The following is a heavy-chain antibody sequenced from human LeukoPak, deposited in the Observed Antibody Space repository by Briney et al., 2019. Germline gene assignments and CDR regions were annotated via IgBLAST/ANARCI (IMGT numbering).Heavy chain of an antibody. D-gene: IGHD4-17*01. CDR2: ISYDGSDK. J-gene: IGHJ4*02. CDR3: AKEYGDYLADY. CDR1: GFTFSSYG. Sequence: GRSLRLSCAASGFTFSSYGMHWVRQAPGKGLEWVAVISYDGSDKYYTDSVKGRFTVSRDNSKNTLYLQMNSLRAEDTAVYYCAKEYGDYLADYWGQGTLVTVSS. V-gene: IGHV3-30*18.